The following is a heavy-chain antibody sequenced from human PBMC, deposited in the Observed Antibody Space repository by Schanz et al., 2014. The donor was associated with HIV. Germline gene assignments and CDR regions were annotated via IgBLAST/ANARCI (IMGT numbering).Heavy chain of an antibody. Sequence: LFESGGGFVQPGGSLRLSCAASGFTFSTTAMSWVRQAPGKGLEWVPVIWYDGSNKYYADSVKGRFTISRDNSKNTLFLQMNSLRGEDTAVYYCARVANWDYYGMDLWGQGTTVTVSS. CDR1: GFTFSTTA. V-gene: IGHV3-33*08. CDR2: IWYDGSNK. CDR3: ARVANWDYYGMDL. J-gene: IGHJ6*02. D-gene: IGHD3-16*01.